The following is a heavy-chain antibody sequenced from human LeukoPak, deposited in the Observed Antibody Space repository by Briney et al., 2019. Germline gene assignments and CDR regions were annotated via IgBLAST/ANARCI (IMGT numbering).Heavy chain of an antibody. J-gene: IGHJ4*02. V-gene: IGHV3-21*01. CDR2: ISSSSSYI. D-gene: IGHD3-22*01. Sequence: TGGSLRLSCAASGFTFSSYSMNWVRQAPGKGLEWVSSISSSSSYIYYADSVKGRFTISRDNAKNSLYLQMNSLRAEDTAVYYCASGYYYDSSGYYLPDYWGQGTLVTVSS. CDR1: GFTFSSYS. CDR3: ASGYYYDSSGYYLPDY.